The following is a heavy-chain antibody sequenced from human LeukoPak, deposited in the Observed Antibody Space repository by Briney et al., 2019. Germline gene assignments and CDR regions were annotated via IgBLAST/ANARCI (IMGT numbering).Heavy chain of an antibody. Sequence: PSETLSLTCAVSVGSISSSNWWSWVRQPPGKGLDWIGEIYHSGSTNYNPSLKSRVTISVDKSKNQFSLKLSSVTAADTAVYYCARDGDYDILTGPYAFDIWGQGTMVTVSS. J-gene: IGHJ3*02. CDR1: VGSISSSNW. V-gene: IGHV4-4*02. CDR3: ARDGDYDILTGPYAFDI. CDR2: IYHSGST. D-gene: IGHD3-9*01.